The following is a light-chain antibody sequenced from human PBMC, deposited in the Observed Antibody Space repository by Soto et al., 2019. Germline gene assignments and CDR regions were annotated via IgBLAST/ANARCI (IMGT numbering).Light chain of an antibody. Sequence: QAVVTQPPSASGTPGQRVTISCSGSSSNIGTNYVYWYQQFPGTAPKVLIYRDDQRPSGVPDRFSGSKSGTSASLAISGLRSEDAADYYCAAWDDSLSGVVFGGGTKVTVL. CDR1: SSNIGTNY. J-gene: IGLJ3*02. V-gene: IGLV1-47*01. CDR2: RDD. CDR3: AAWDDSLSGVV.